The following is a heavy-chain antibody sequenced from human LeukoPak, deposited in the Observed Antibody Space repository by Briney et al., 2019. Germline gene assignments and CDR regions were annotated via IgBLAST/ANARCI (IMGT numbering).Heavy chain of an antibody. V-gene: IGHV1-8*01. CDR2: MNPDSGGT. J-gene: IGHJ4*02. CDR1: GYTFSSYE. Sequence: GASVKVSCKASGYTFSSYEINWVRQAPGQGLEWMGWMNPDSGGTAYAQKFQGRITMTRSTSISTAYMELSSLRSDDTAVYYCGRGLGTYDSSDLTWPMISFWGQGTLVTVSS. D-gene: IGHD3-22*01. CDR3: GRGLGTYDSSDLTWPMISF.